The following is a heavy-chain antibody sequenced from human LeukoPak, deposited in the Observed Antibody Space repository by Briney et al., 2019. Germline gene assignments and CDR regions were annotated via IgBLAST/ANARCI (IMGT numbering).Heavy chain of an antibody. CDR1: GFTFSRIA. Sequence: TGGSLRLSCAASGFTFSRIAMTWVRQAPGKGLEWVSTIHSNGDTAYNADSVRGRFAISRDNSKNALFLQMNSLRVEDTAIYYCAKGQELDDGVFDSWGQGTLVTVSS. CDR3: AKGQELDDGVFDS. CDR2: IHSNGDTA. D-gene: IGHD1-1*01. V-gene: IGHV3-23*01. J-gene: IGHJ4*02.